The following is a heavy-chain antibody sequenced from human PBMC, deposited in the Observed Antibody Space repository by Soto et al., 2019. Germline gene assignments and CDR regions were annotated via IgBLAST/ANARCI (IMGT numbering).Heavy chain of an antibody. D-gene: IGHD1-26*01. Sequence: ASVKVSCKASGYTFTSYGISWVRQAPGQGLEWMGWISAYNGNTNYAQKLQGRVTMTTDTSTSTAYMELRSLRSDDTAVYYCARDAPIVGATNYYHGMDAWGQGTTVTASS. CDR1: GYTFTSYG. CDR3: ARDAPIVGATNYYHGMDA. V-gene: IGHV1-18*01. CDR2: ISAYNGNT. J-gene: IGHJ6*02.